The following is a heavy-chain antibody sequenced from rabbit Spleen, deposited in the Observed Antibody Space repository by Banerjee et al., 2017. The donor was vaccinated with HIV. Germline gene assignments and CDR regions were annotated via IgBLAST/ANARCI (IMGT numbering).Heavy chain of an antibody. CDR2: IAGSSSGFT. CDR3: ARGDGMNRFRL. Sequence: QEQLEESGGGLVKPGASLTLTCTASGFDLSSSYWICWVHQAPGKGLEWISCIAGSSSGFTYSATWAKGRFTCSKTSSTTVTLQMTSLTAADTATYFCARGDGMNRFRLWGPGTLVTVS. V-gene: IGHV1S45*01. D-gene: IGHD5-1*01. J-gene: IGHJ4*01. CDR1: GFDLSSSYW.